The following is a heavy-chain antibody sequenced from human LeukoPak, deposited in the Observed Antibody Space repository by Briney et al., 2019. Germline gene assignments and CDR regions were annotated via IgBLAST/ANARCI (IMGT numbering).Heavy chain of an antibody. CDR3: ARERIAYCGGDCYLTHSYYYYYMDV. J-gene: IGHJ6*03. CDR2: IIPIFGTA. Sequence: SVKVSCKASGGTFSSYAISWVRQAPGQGLEWMGGIIPIFGTANYAQKLQGRVTITADESTSTAYMELSSLRSEDTAVYYCARERIAYCGGDCYLTHSYYYYYMDVWGKGTTVTVSS. V-gene: IGHV1-69*13. CDR1: GGTFSSYA. D-gene: IGHD2-21*01.